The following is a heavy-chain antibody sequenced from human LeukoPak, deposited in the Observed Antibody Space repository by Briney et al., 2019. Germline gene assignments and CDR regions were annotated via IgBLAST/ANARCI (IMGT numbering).Heavy chain of an antibody. V-gene: IGHV4-4*07. D-gene: IGHD6-19*01. CDR3: ARVLGWAGFDY. J-gene: IGHJ4*02. Sequence: SETLSLTCTVSGGSLSSFYWSWFRQPAGKGLEWIGRIYSSGSTNYNPSLKSRLTMPVDTSKNQFSLRLTSVTAADTAVYYCARVLGWAGFDYWGQGTLVTVSS. CDR1: GGSLSSFY. CDR2: IYSSGST.